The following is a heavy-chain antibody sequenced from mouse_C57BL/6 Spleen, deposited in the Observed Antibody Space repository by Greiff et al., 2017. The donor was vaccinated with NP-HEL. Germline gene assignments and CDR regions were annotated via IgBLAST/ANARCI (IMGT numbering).Heavy chain of an antibody. V-gene: IGHV2-6-1*01. J-gene: IGHJ4*01. CDR1: GFSLTSYG. Sequence: QVQLKESGPGLVAPSQSLSITCTVSGFSLTSYGVHWVRQPPGKGLEWLVVIWSDGSTTYNSALKSRLSISKDNSKSQVFLKMNSLQTDDTAMYYCARHRDYDGYYYAMDYWGQGTSVTVSS. CDR2: IWSDGST. CDR3: ARHRDYDGYYYAMDY. D-gene: IGHD2-4*01.